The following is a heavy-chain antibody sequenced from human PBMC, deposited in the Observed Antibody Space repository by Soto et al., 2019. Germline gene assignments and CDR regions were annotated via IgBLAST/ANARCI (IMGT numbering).Heavy chain of an antibody. CDR1: GFSLSTSGVG. CDR2: IYWDDDK. D-gene: IGHD6-13*01. J-gene: IGHJ5*02. Sequence: QITLKESGPTLVKPTQTLTLTCTFSGFSLSTSGVGVGWIRQPPGKALEWLALIYWDDDKRYSPSLKSRLTITKDTSKNQVVLTMTNMDPVDTATYYCALHLTAAAGTNNWFDPWGQGTLVTVSS. CDR3: ALHLTAAAGTNNWFDP. V-gene: IGHV2-5*02.